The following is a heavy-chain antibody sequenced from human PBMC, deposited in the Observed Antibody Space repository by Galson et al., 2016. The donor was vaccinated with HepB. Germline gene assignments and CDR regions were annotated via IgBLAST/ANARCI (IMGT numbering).Heavy chain of an antibody. Sequence: TLSLTCAVSGGSVNNDHYYWSWVRQLPDKGLEWIGFIYYRRTTYYNPSLKSRVTISVDTSKNQFSLRLSSVTAADTAVYYCATNSHCSAGSCWGQGTLVTVSS. J-gene: IGHJ4*02. D-gene: IGHD2-15*01. V-gene: IGHV4-30-4*03. CDR1: GGSVNNDHYY. CDR3: ATNSHCSAGSC. CDR2: IYYRRTT.